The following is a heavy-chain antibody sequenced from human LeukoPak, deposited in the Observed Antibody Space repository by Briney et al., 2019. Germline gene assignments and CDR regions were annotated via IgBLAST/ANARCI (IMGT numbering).Heavy chain of an antibody. V-gene: IGHV4-59*01. CDR3: ARLPSGDWFDP. CDR2: FYYSGST. D-gene: IGHD1-26*01. CDR1: GVSINTYY. J-gene: IGHJ5*02. Sequence: SESLSLTCAVSGVSINTYYWSWIRQPPGKGLEWIGYFYYSGSTSYNPSLKRRVTISADTSKNQFSLKLTSVTAADTAVYYCARLPSGDWFDPWGQGTLVTVSS.